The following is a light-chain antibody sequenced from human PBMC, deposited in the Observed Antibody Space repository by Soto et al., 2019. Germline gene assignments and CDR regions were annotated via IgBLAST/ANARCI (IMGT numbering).Light chain of an antibody. CDR2: NIS. Sequence: DIQMTQSPSSLSASVGDRVTITCRASQTITRFLVWYQHKPGKAPKVLISNISTLQSGVPSRFSGSGSGIDFTLTISSLQPEDFGTCYCQQGYTSPYTFGQGSRLEIK. CDR3: QQGYTSPYT. J-gene: IGKJ2*01. V-gene: IGKV1-39*01. CDR1: QTITRF.